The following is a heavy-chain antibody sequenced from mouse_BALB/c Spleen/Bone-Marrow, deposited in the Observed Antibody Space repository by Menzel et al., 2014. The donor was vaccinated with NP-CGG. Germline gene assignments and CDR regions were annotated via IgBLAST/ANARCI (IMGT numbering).Heavy chain of an antibody. V-gene: IGHV1S81*02. D-gene: IGHD2-2*01. CDR1: GYTFTSYW. CDR3: ARINGYDY. J-gene: IGHJ2*01. CDR2: IDPSTGRT. Sequence: QVQLQQSGAELVKPGASVKLSCKASGYTFTSYWMHWVKQRPGQGLEWIGEIDPSTGRTDYNKKFKSQATLTVDKSSSTAYMHPSSLTSEDSAVYYCARINGYDYWGQGTTLTVSS.